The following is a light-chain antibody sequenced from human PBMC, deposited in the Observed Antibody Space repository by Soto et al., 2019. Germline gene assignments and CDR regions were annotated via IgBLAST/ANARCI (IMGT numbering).Light chain of an antibody. Sequence: EIVLTQSPGTLSLSPGETATLSCRAIQRLSTSYFAWYQKKPGQGLRLLIYGASNRTPDIPERFSGSGSGKDFTLTITRLAPEDSAMYYCQQYGYSLPYTFGQGTKLEIK. V-gene: IGKV3-20*01. CDR1: QRLSTSY. CDR3: QQYGYSLPYT. CDR2: GAS. J-gene: IGKJ2*01.